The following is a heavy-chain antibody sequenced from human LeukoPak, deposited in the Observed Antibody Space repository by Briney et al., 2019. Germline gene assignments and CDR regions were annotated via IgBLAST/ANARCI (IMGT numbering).Heavy chain of an antibody. CDR1: GFTFCSYA. CDR3: AKDGDGGDANNYRLDY. D-gene: IGHD5-24*01. J-gene: IGHJ4*02. CDR2: ISYEGSNK. Sequence: PGGSPRLSCAASGFTFCSYAMHWVRQTLDKGLERVALISYEGSNKYYADTEEGRFTISRDNSKNTLYLQMNSLRAEDTAVYFCAKDGDGGDANNYRLDYWGQGILVTVSS. V-gene: IGHV3-30*18.